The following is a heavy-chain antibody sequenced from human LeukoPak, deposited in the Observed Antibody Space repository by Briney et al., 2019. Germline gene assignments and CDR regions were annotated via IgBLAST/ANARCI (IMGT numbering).Heavy chain of an antibody. CDR2: IYPGDSDT. CDR3: ARLPLYGSRGDPPPNFDY. D-gene: IGHD3-10*01. CDR1: GYSFTSYW. Sequence: GESPKISCKGSGYSFTSYWIGWVRQMPGKGLEWMGIIYPGDSDTRYSPSFKGQVTISADKSISTAYLQWSSLKASDTAMYYCARLPLYGSRGDPPPNFDYWGQGTLVTVSS. V-gene: IGHV5-51*01. J-gene: IGHJ4*02.